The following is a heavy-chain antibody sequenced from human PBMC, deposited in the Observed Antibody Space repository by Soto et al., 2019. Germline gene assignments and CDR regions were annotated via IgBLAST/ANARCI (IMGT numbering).Heavy chain of an antibody. D-gene: IGHD6-19*01. V-gene: IGHV6-1*01. CDR1: GDSVPSNSAA. Sequence: SQTLSLTCAISGDSVPSNSAAWNWIRQSPSRGLEWLGRTYYRSKWYNDYAVSVKSRITINPDTSKNQFSLQLNSVTPEDTAVYYCARESSGWYCCVDNWFDPWGQGTLVTVSS. CDR3: ARESSGWYCCVDNWFDP. J-gene: IGHJ5*02. CDR2: TYYRSKWYN.